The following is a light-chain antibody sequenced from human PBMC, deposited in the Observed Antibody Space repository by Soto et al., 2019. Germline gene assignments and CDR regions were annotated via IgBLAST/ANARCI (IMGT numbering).Light chain of an antibody. CDR2: QDS. CDR3: QAWDSSTAV. Sequence: SYELTQPPSVSVSPGQTASITCPGDKLGDKYACWYQQKPGQSPVLVIYQDSKRPSGIPERFSGSNSENTATLTISGTQAMDEADYYCQAWDSSTAVFGGGTQLTVL. V-gene: IGLV3-1*01. CDR1: KLGDKY. J-gene: IGLJ3*02.